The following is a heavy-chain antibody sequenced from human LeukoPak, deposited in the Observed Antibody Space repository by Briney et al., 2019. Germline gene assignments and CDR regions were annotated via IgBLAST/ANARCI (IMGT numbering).Heavy chain of an antibody. CDR3: ARNIAVAGRGDYMDV. CDR1: GGSISSSSYY. CDR2: IYYSGST. D-gene: IGHD6-19*01. Sequence: SETLSLTCTVSGGSISSSSYYWGWIRQPPGKGLEWIGSIYYSGSTYYNPSLKSRVTISVDTSKNQFSLMLSSVTAADTAVYYCARNIAVAGRGDYMDVWGKGTTVTISS. J-gene: IGHJ6*03. V-gene: IGHV4-39*01.